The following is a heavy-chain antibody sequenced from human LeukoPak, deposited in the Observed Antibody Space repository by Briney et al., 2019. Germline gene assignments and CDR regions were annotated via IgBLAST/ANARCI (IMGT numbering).Heavy chain of an antibody. Sequence: ASVKVSFKASGYTFTGYYMHWVRQAPGQGLERMGWINPNSGGTNYAQKFQGRVTMTRDTSISTAYMELSRLRSDDTAVYYCARDTAMVTYWFDPWGQGTLVTVSS. CDR1: GYTFTGYY. J-gene: IGHJ5*02. CDR2: INPNSGGT. V-gene: IGHV1-2*02. CDR3: ARDTAMVTYWFDP. D-gene: IGHD5-18*01.